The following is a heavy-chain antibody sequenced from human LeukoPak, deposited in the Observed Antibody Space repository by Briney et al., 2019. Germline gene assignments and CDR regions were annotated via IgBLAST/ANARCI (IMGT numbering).Heavy chain of an antibody. J-gene: IGHJ4*02. CDR3: ARDSRTGYSSSWFEFDY. D-gene: IGHD6-13*01. CDR2: ISAYNGNT. V-gene: IGHV1-18*01. Sequence: EASVKVSCKASGYTFTSYGISWVRQAPGQRLEWMGWISAYNGNTNYAQKLQGRVTMTTDTSTSTAYMELRSLRSDDTAVYYCARDSRTGYSSSWFEFDYWGQGTLVTVSS. CDR1: GYTFTSYG.